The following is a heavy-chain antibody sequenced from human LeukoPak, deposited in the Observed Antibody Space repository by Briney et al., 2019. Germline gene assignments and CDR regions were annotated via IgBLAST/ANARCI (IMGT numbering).Heavy chain of an antibody. J-gene: IGHJ4*02. D-gene: IGHD1-26*01. Sequence: GGSLRLSCAASGFTFSSYVMSWVRQAPGKGLEWVSAISGSGGSTYYADSVKGRFTISRDNSKYTLYLQMNSLRAEDTAVYYCAKGNSGSYYLFDYWGQGTLVTVSP. CDR2: ISGSGGST. V-gene: IGHV3-23*01. CDR1: GFTFSSYV. CDR3: AKGNSGSYYLFDY.